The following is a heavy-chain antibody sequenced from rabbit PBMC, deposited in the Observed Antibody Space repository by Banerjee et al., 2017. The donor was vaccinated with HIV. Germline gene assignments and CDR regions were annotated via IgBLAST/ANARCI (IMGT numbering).Heavy chain of an antibody. CDR2: IYAGSSGST. CDR3: ARDEGGYDDYGDWIWFRLFNL. V-gene: IGHV1S40*01. J-gene: IGHJ4*01. D-gene: IGHD2-1*01. CDR1: GFSFSSSYY. Sequence: QSLEESGGDLVKPGASLTLTCTASGFSFSSSYYMCWVRQAPGKGLEWIACIYAGSSGSTYYASWAKGRFTISKTSSTTVTLQMTSLTAADTATYFCARDEGGYDDYGDWIWFRLFNLWGQGTLVTVS.